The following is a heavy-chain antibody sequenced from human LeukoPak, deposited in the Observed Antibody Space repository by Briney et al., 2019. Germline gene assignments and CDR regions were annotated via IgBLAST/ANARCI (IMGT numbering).Heavy chain of an antibody. CDR2: INPNSGGT. CDR3: ARADRLDGGTYLIGP. Sequence: ASVRVSCKTSGYSFTDYYMHWVRQAPGQGLEWMGWINPNSGGTSSAQKFQGRVTMTRDTSITTVYMEVSWLTPDDTAIYYCARADRLDGGTYLIGPWGQGTLVTVSS. D-gene: IGHD2-21*01. V-gene: IGHV1-2*02. J-gene: IGHJ5*02. CDR1: GYSFTDYY.